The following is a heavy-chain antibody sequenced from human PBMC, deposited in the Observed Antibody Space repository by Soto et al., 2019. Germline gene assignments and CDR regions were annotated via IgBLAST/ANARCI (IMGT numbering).Heavy chain of an antibody. J-gene: IGHJ4*02. CDR1: GGSITDYS. D-gene: IGHD1-7*01. V-gene: IGHV4-4*07. CDR2: ISINGNS. Sequence: QVQVKESGPGLVKPSETLSLTCTVSGGSITDYSWSWIRQSSGKGLEWLGRISINGNSHYHPSLRSLVTMSIETAKNQFSLNLRSVTAADTAVYYCARESGDNWTYEGDWGQGTLVTVSS. CDR3: ARESGDNWTYEGD.